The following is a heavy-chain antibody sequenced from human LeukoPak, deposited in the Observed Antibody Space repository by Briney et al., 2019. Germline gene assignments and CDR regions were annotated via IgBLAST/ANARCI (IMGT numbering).Heavy chain of an antibody. CDR1: GFTFSSYG. D-gene: IGHD2-2*01. V-gene: IGHV3-30*18. J-gene: IGHJ4*02. Sequence: GGSLRLSCAASGFTFSSYGMHWVRQAPGKGLEWVAVISYDGSNKYYADSVKGRFTISRDNSKNTLYLQMNSLRAEDTAVYYCAKDRPNIVVVPAALFDYWGQGTLVTVSS. CDR2: ISYDGSNK. CDR3: AKDRPNIVVVPAALFDY.